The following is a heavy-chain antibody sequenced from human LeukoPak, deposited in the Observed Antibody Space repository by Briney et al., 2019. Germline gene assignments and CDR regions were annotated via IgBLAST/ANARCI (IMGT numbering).Heavy chain of an antibody. CDR2: IYYSGDT. V-gene: IGHV4-39*02. D-gene: IGHD2/OR15-2a*01. CDR1: GGSISSSSYY. Sequence: SETLFLTCTVSGGSISSSSYYWGWIRQPPGKGLEWIGNIYYSGDTYYNPSLKSRVTISVDTSKNHFALKLSSVTAADTAVYFCAGGLGYRNIVSCLNWFDPWGQGTLVTVSS. J-gene: IGHJ5*02. CDR3: AGGLGYRNIVSCLNWFDP.